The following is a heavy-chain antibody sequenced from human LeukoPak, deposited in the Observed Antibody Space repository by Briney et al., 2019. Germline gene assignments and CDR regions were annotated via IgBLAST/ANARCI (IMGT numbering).Heavy chain of an antibody. V-gene: IGHV3-21*01. CDR1: GFSFSSYN. Sequence: GGSLRLSCAASGFSFSSYNMNWVRQAPGKGLEWVSSISAGSTYIFYVDSVKGRFTISRDNAKNALYLQMNSLRAEDRAEYYCARDYGDYPYYFDYWGQGPLVSVSS. J-gene: IGHJ4*02. CDR3: ARDYGDYPYYFDY. CDR2: ISAGSTYI. D-gene: IGHD4-17*01.